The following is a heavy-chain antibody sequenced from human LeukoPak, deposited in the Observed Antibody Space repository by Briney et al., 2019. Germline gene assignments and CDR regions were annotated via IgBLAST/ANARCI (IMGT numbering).Heavy chain of an antibody. CDR1: GFTFSSYA. CDR3: ARGIYSSSWYFLDY. D-gene: IGHD6-13*01. V-gene: IGHV3-23*01. CDR2: ISSSGGST. J-gene: IGHJ4*02. Sequence: GGSLRLSCAASGFTFSSYAVSWVRQAPGKGLEWVSAISSSGGSTYYADSVKGRFTISRDNSKNTLYLQMNSLRAEDTAVYYCARGIYSSSWYFLDYWGQGTLVTVSS.